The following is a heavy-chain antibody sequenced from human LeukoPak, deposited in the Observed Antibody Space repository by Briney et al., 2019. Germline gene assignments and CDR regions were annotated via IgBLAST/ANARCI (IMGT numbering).Heavy chain of an antibody. CDR3: ARGGGLDV. Sequence: GGSLRLSCAASGFTFSSYWMNWARQAPGKGMEWVASINHNGNVNYYVDSVKGRFTISRDNAKNSLYLQMSNLRVEDTAVYFCARGGGLDVWGQGATVTVSS. CDR1: GFTFSSYW. D-gene: IGHD3-16*01. CDR2: INHNGNVN. V-gene: IGHV3-7*03. J-gene: IGHJ6*02.